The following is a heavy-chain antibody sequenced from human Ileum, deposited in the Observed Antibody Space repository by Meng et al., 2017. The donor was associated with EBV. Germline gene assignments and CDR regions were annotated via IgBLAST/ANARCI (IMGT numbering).Heavy chain of an antibody. CDR3: ARDPIPVPGRNFDY. D-gene: IGHD6-19*01. CDR1: GDSISSNSW. Sequence: QGQLQESGPGLVKPWGTLSLTCTVSGDSISSNSWWNWVRQPPGKGLEWIGDIYHSGDSNYNPSLKSRVTISLDNSNNQFSLTLSSVTAADTAVYYCARDPIPVPGRNFDYWGQGTLVTVSS. V-gene: IGHV4-4*02. J-gene: IGHJ4*02. CDR2: IYHSGDS.